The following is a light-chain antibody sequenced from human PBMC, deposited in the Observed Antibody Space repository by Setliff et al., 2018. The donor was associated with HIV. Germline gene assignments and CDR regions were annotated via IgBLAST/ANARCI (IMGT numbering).Light chain of an antibody. V-gene: IGLV2-8*01. J-gene: IGLJ1*01. CDR2: EVS. CDR3: SSYAGSNNYV. Sequence: QSALTQPPSASGSPGQSVTISCTGTSSDVGAYYSVSWYQQHPGKAPKLIIYEVSKRPSGVPDRFSGSESGNTASLTVSGLQTEDEADYYCSSYAGSNNYVFGT. CDR1: SSDVGAYYS.